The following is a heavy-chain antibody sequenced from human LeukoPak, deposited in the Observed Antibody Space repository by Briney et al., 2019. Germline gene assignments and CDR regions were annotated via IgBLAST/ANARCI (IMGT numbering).Heavy chain of an antibody. CDR3: AKDRSRMITFGGVIVGL. D-gene: IGHD3-16*02. CDR2: ISGSGGST. V-gene: IGHV3-23*01. Sequence: GGSLRLSCAASGFTFSSYAMSWVRQAPGKGLEWVSAISGSGGSTYYADSVKGRFTISRDNSKNTLYLQMNSLRAEDTAVYYCAKDRSRMITFGGVIVGLWGQGTLVTVSS. J-gene: IGHJ4*02. CDR1: GFTFSSYA.